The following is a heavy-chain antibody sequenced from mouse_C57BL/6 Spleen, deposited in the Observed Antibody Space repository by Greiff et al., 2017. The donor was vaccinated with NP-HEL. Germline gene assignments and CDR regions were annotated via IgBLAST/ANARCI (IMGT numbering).Heavy chain of an antibody. V-gene: IGHV1-52*01. CDR2: IDPPDSET. CDR1: GYTFTSYW. D-gene: IGHD2-1*01. Sequence: QVQLQQPGAELVRPGSSVKLSCKASGYTFTSYWMHWVKQRPIQGLEWIGNIDPPDSETHYNQKFKDKATLTVDKSSSTAYMQLSSLTSEDSAVYYCARGDGNYYAMDYWGQGTSVTVSS. J-gene: IGHJ4*01. CDR3: ARGDGNYYAMDY.